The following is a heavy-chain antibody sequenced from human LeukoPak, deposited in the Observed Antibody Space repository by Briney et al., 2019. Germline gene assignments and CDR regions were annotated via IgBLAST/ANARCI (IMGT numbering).Heavy chain of an antibody. CDR2: INHDGRET. CDR1: GFNFRYFW. J-gene: IGHJ4*02. V-gene: IGHV3-7*01. CDR3: ARVDEGNSGGDY. Sequence: GGSLRLSCLGSGFNFRYFWMSWVRQAPGKGLEWVANINHDGRETYYADSVKGRFIISRDNAKDSLYLQMNSLRAEDTAVYFCARVDEGNSGGDYWGQGTLVTVSS. D-gene: IGHD4-23*01.